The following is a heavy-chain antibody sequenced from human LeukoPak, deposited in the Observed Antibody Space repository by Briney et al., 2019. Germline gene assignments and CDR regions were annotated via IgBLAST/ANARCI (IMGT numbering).Heavy chain of an antibody. CDR2: INHSGST. J-gene: IGHJ4*02. CDR3: AKDPRVYYGDYIIR. Sequence: PSETLSLTCGVYGGSFSGYYWNWIRQSPGKGLEWIGEINHSGSTNYNPSLKSRVTMSVDTSQKQFSLRLTSVRAADTAVYCGAKDPRVYYGDYIIRWGQGTLVIVSS. CDR1: GGSFSGYY. V-gene: IGHV4-34*01. D-gene: IGHD4-17*01.